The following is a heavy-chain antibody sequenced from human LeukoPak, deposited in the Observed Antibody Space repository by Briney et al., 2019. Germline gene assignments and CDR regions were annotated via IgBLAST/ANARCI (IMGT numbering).Heavy chain of an antibody. V-gene: IGHV4-38-2*02. J-gene: IGHJ5*02. CDR3: ARYYDSSGYYSNWFDP. D-gene: IGHD3-22*01. CDR1: GYSISSGYY. Sequence: SETLSLTCTVSGYSISSGYYWGWIRQPPGKGLEWIGSIYHSGSTYYNPSLKSRVTISVDTSKNQFYLKLSSVTAADTAVYYCARYYDSSGYYSNWFDPWGQGTLVTVSS. CDR2: IYHSGST.